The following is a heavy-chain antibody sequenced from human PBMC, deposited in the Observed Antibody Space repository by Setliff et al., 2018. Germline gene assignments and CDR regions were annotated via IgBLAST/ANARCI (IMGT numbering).Heavy chain of an antibody. CDR3: ARDGTFRYFDY. V-gene: IGHV4-59*01. CDR1: GGSISTYY. J-gene: IGHJ4*02. CDR2: VYYSGIA. Sequence: SETLSLTCTVSGGSISTYYWSWIRQPPGKGLEWIGYVYYSGIANYSPSLKSRLTISVDTSKNQFSLKLRSVTAADTAVYYCARDGTFRYFDYWGQGTPVTVSS.